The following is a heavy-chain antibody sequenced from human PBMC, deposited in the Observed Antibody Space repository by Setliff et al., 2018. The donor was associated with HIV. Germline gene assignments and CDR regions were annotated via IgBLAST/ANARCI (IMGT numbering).Heavy chain of an antibody. Sequence: SETLSLTCTVSGGSISSYYWSRIRQPPGKGLEWIGYIYYSGSTNYNPSLKSRVTISVDTSKNQFSLKLSSVTAADTAVYYCARATYYDYVWGGYRPYYMDVWGKGTTVTVSS. D-gene: IGHD3-16*02. V-gene: IGHV4-59*01. CDR2: IYYSGST. J-gene: IGHJ6*03. CDR1: GGSISSYY. CDR3: ARATYYDYVWGGYRPYYMDV.